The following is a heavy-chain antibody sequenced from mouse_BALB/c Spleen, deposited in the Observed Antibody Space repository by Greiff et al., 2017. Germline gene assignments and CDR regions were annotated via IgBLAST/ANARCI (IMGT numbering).Heavy chain of an antibody. J-gene: IGHJ3*01. Sequence: QVQLQQSGAELVRPGSSVKISCKASGYAFSSYWMNWVKQRPGQGLEWIGQIYPGDGDTNYNGKFKGKATLTADKSSSTAYMQLSSLTSEDSAVYFCARGGSNYAWFAYWGQGTLVTVSA. D-gene: IGHD2-5*01. V-gene: IGHV1-80*01. CDR3: ARGGSNYAWFAY. CDR2: IYPGDGDT. CDR1: GYAFSSYW.